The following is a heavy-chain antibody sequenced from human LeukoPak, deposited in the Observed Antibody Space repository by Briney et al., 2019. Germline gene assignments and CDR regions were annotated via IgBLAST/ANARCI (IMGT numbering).Heavy chain of an antibody. D-gene: IGHD1-14*01. CDR3: AKAEPAAAHMMDV. Sequence: GGSLRLSCAASGFTFSSYSMNWVRQAPGKGLEWVSSISSSSSYIYYADSVKGRFTISRDNAKNSLYLQMNSLRTEDTALYYCAKAEPAAAHMMDVWGKGTTVTVSS. V-gene: IGHV3-21*04. CDR1: GFTFSSYS. J-gene: IGHJ6*04. CDR2: ISSSSSYI.